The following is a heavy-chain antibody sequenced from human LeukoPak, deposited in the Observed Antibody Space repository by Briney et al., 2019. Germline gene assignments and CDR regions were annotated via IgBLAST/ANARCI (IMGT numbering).Heavy chain of an antibody. D-gene: IGHD2-15*01. CDR3: ARGQYCSGGSCYSADPLDY. CDR1: GGSISSGGYS. J-gene: IGHJ4*02. CDR2: IYHSGST. Sequence: PSQTLSLTCAVSGGSISSGGYSWSWIRQPPGKGLEWIGYIYHSGSTYYNPSLKSRVTISVDRSKNQFSLKLSSVTAADTAVYYYARGQYCSGGSCYSADPLDYWGQGTLVTVSS. V-gene: IGHV4-30-2*01.